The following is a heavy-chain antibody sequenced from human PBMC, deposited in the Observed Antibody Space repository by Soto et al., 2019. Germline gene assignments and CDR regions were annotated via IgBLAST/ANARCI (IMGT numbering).Heavy chain of an antibody. D-gene: IGHD3-3*02. Sequence: SETLSLTCAVYGGSFSGYYWSWIRQPPGKGLEWIGEINHSGSTNYNPSLKSRVTISVDTSKNQFSLKLSSVTAADTAVYYCARVARRGYFDYWGQGTLVTVS. V-gene: IGHV4-34*01. CDR1: GGSFSGYY. J-gene: IGHJ4*02. CDR2: INHSGST. CDR3: ARVARRGYFDY.